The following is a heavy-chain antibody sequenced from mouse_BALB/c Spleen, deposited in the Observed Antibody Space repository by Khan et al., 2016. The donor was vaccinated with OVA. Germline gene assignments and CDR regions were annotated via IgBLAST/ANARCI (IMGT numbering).Heavy chain of an antibody. Sequence: LQQPGAELVKAGASVKMSCKASGYTFTSYWMHWVKQRLGQGLEWFAETNPTNGRTYYNEKFKSKVTLTVDKSSSTAYMLLSGPTFEDSAVYYCARIKKIVATYFDYWGQGTTLTVSS. CDR2: TNPTNGRT. V-gene: IGHV1S81*02. CDR1: GYTFTSYW. CDR3: ARIKKIVATYFDY. J-gene: IGHJ2*01. D-gene: IGHD1-1*01.